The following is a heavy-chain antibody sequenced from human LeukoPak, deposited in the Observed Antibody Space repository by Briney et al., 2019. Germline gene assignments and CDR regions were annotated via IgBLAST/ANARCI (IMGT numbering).Heavy chain of an antibody. CDR1: GGSVSSGSYY. CDR3: ARGRRITMTVVVITTAGGRPYYFDY. D-gene: IGHD3-22*01. CDR2: IYYSGST. J-gene: IGHJ4*02. Sequence: SETLSLTCTVSGGSVSSGSYYWGWIRQPPGKGLEWIGNIYYSGSTYYNPSLKSRVTISVETSKNQFSLKLSSVTAADTAVYYCARGRRITMTVVVITTAGGRPYYFDYWGQGTLVTVSS. V-gene: IGHV4-39*07.